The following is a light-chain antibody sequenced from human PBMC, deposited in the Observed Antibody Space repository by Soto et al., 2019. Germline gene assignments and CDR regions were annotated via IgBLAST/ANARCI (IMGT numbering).Light chain of an antibody. CDR1: SSDVGYYNY. CDR3: SSCTSSSTLLYV. Sequence: QSALTQPASVSGSPGQSITISCTGTSSDVGYYNYVSWYRQHPGKAPRLMIYEVNNRPSGVSNRFSGYKSGNTASLTISGLQAEDEADYYCSSCTSSSTLLYVFGTGTKLTVL. J-gene: IGLJ1*01. CDR2: EVN. V-gene: IGLV2-14*01.